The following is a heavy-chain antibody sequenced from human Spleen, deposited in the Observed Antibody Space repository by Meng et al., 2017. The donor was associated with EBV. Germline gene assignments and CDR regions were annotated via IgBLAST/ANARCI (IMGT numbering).Heavy chain of an antibody. CDR2: INHSGST. V-gene: IGHV4-39*07. J-gene: IGHJ4*02. CDR3: ARDGENIGVYFDF. CDR1: GGSISSDGYY. Sequence: QLQLQESGPGQVKPSXXLSLTXTVSGGSISSDGYYWSWIRQPPGKGLEWIGEINHSGSTNYNPSLKSRVTISVDTSKNHFSLKLTSVTAADTAVYYCARDGENIGVYFDFWGQGTLVTVSS. D-gene: IGHD2/OR15-2a*01.